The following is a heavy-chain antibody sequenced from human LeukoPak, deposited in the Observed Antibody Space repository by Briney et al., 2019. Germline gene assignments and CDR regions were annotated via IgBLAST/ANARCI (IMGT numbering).Heavy chain of an antibody. CDR1: GFSFSGHW. CDR3: ARGPNSNWSGLDF. Sequence: GGSLRLSCTASGFSFSGHWMHWARQLPGKGLVWVSRISPTGSTTSYADSVKGRFTVSSDNAKNALYLQVNNLRAEDTAVYYCARGPNSNWSGLDFWGQGTLLTVSS. V-gene: IGHV3-74*01. D-gene: IGHD6-6*01. J-gene: IGHJ4*02. CDR2: ISPTGSTT.